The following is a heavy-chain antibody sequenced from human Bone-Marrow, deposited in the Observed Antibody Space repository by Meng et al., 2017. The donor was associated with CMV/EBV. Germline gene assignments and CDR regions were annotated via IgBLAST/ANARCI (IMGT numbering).Heavy chain of an antibody. J-gene: IGHJ6*02. Sequence: SETLSLTCTVSGGSISSYYWSWIRQPPGKGLEWIGYIYYSGSTNYNPSLKSRVTISVDTSKNQFSLKLSSVTAADTAVYYCTRARYDFWSGPIPKYGMDVWGQGTTVTVSS. V-gene: IGHV4-59*01. CDR2: IYYSGST. D-gene: IGHD3-3*01. CDR1: GGSISSYY. CDR3: TRARYDFWSGPIPKYGMDV.